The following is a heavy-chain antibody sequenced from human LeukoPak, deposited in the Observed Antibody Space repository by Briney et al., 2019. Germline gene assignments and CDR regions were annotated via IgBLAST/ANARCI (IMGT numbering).Heavy chain of an antibody. CDR1: GGSISSSSYY. D-gene: IGHD3-10*01. J-gene: IGHJ4*02. CDR3: ARGTVLIRGVFIFDF. CDR2: IYYSGST. Sequence: SETLSLTCTVSGGSISSSSYYWGWIRQPPGKGLEWIGSIYYSGSTYYNPSLKSRVTISVDTSKNQFSLKLSSVTAADTAVYYCARGTVLIRGVFIFDFWGQGTLVPVSS. V-gene: IGHV4-39*07.